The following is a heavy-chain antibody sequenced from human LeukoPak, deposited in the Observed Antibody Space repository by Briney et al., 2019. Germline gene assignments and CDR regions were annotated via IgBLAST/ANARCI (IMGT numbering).Heavy chain of an antibody. D-gene: IGHD3-16*02. V-gene: IGHV4-39*07. CDR3: ARLYYDYVWGSYRSPGDKSDY. Sequence: KPSETLSLTCTISGDSIGRINYFWGWIRQAPGKGLEWIVSMSYSGHTYYNPSLKSRVTTSIDTSKNQLSLNLKSVTAADTAVYYCARLYYDYVWGSYRSPGDKSDYWGQGTLVTVSS. CDR2: MSYSGHT. CDR1: GDSIGRINYF. J-gene: IGHJ4*02.